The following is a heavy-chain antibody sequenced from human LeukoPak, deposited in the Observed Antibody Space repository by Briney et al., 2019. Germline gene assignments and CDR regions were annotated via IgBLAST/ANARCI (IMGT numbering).Heavy chain of an antibody. CDR1: GFTFSSYG. CDR2: ISYDGSNK. V-gene: IGHV3-30*03. D-gene: IGHD3-10*01. CDR3: AASAWDY. J-gene: IGHJ4*02. Sequence: PGRSLRLSCAASGFTFSSYGMHWVRQAPGKGLEWVAVISYDGSNKYYADFVKGRFTISRDNSKNTLYLQMNSLRAEDTAVYYCAASAWDYCGQGTLVTVSS.